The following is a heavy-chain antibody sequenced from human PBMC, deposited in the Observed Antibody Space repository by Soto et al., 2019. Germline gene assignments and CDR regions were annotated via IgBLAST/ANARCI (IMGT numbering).Heavy chain of an antibody. D-gene: IGHD6-13*01. CDR1: GFTVSTNY. J-gene: IGHJ6*02. CDR3: TSGQQVILRYYYGLDV. Sequence: EVQLVETGGGLIQPGGSLRLSCAVSGFTVSTNYMSWVRQAPGKGLEWVSVIYYDDGSTYYADSVKGRFSISRDSSRNTLYLQLNSLTAGHTAVYYCTSGQQVILRYYYGLDVWGQGTTVTVSS. CDR2: IYYDDGST. V-gene: IGHV3-53*02.